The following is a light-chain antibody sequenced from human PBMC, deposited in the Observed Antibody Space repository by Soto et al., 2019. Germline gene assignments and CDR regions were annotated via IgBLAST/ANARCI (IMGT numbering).Light chain of an antibody. CDR3: SSYTSSSTLV. V-gene: IGLV2-14*01. Sequence: QSALTQPASVSGSPGQSITISCTGTSSDVGGYNYVSWYQQHPGKAPKLMIYDVSNRPSGVSNRFSGSKCGNTASLTISGLQAEDEADYYCSSYTSSSTLVFGGGTKVTVL. J-gene: IGLJ2*01. CDR1: SSDVGGYNY. CDR2: DVS.